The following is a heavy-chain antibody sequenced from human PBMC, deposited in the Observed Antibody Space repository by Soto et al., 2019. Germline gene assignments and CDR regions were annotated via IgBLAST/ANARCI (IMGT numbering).Heavy chain of an antibody. CDR2: IKSKTDGGTT. J-gene: IGHJ4*02. CDR3: TTGSTSTKNY. Sequence: EVQLVESGGGLVKPGGSLRLSCAASGFTFSNAWLSWVRQAPGKGLEWVGRIKSKTDGGTTDYTAPVKGRFTISRDDSKNTLYLQMNSVKTEDTALYYCTTGSTSTKNYWGQGTLVAVSS. CDR1: GFTFSNAW. V-gene: IGHV3-15*01. D-gene: IGHD6-6*01.